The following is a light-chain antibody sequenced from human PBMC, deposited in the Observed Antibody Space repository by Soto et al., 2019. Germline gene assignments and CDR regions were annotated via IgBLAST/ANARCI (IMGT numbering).Light chain of an antibody. CDR1: QSVGTW. CDR2: DAS. CDR3: QRYNNYPWT. J-gene: IGKJ1*01. Sequence: DIQMTQSPSTLSASVGDRVTITCRASQSVGTWLAWYQQKPGKAPSLLIYDASNLESGVPLRFSGSGSGTEFTLSITSLQPDDFATYYCQRYNNYPWTFGQGTKVELK. V-gene: IGKV1-5*01.